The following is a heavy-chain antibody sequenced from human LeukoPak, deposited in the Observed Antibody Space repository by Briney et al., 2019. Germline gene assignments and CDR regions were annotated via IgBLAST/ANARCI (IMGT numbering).Heavy chain of an antibody. Sequence: GVSLRLSCAASGFTFSDYYMSWIRQAPGKGLEWVSHISSSSSYTNYADSVKGRFTISRDNAKNSLYLQMNSLRAEDTAVYYCARDTSGWSQIDYWGQGTLVTVSS. D-gene: IGHD6-19*01. CDR3: ARDTSGWSQIDY. J-gene: IGHJ4*02. V-gene: IGHV3-11*05. CDR1: GFTFSDYY. CDR2: ISSSSSYT.